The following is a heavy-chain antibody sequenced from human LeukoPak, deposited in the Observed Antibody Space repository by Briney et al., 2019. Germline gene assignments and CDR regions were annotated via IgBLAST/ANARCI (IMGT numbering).Heavy chain of an antibody. J-gene: IGHJ3*02. CDR3: AKGIVGADYEDAFDI. Sequence: GGSLRLSCAASGFTFSSYAMSWVRQAPGKGLEWVSAISGSGGSTYYADSVKGRFTISRGNSKNTLYLQMNSLRAEDTAVYYCAKGIVGADYEDAFDIWGQGTMVTVSS. CDR1: GFTFSSYA. V-gene: IGHV3-23*01. D-gene: IGHD1-26*01. CDR2: ISGSGGST.